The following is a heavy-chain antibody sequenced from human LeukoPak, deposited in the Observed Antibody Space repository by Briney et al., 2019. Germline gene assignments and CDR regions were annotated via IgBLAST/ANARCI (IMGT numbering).Heavy chain of an antibody. J-gene: IGHJ4*02. Sequence: GGSLRLSCAASGFTFSSYAMSWVRQAPGKGLEWVSAISGSGGSTYYADSVKGRFTISRDNSKTTLSLQMNSLRAEDTAVYYCAKEGDYDFWSGYYSIDYWGQGTLVTVSS. V-gene: IGHV3-23*01. CDR2: ISGSGGST. CDR3: AKEGDYDFWSGYYSIDY. CDR1: GFTFSSYA. D-gene: IGHD3-3*01.